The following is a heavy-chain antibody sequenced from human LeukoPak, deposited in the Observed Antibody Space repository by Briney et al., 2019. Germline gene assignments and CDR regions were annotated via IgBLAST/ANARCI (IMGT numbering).Heavy chain of an antibody. J-gene: IGHJ3*02. V-gene: IGHV3-9*01. CDR1: GFTFDDYA. Sequence: PGRSLRLSCAASGFTFDDYAMHLVRQAPRKGLEWASGISWNSESIGYADSVKGRFTISRDNAKNSLYLQMNSLRPEDTALYYCAKDNQQLVPLGALDIWGQGTMVTVSS. CDR3: AKDNQQLVPLGALDI. D-gene: IGHD6-13*01. CDR2: ISWNSESI.